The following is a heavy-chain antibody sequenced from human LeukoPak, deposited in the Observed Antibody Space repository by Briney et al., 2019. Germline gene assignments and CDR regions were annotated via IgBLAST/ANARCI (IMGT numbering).Heavy chain of an antibody. CDR3: ARGGNTVFDY. V-gene: IGHV4-30-2*01. CDR2: IYHSGRT. J-gene: IGHJ4*02. Sequence: SETLSLTCAVSGGSISRGGYSWSWIRQPPGKGLEWIGYIYHSGRTHYNPSLESRVTMSVDRSENQFSLKLTSVTAADTAVYYCARGGNTVFDYWCQGAPVTVSS. D-gene: IGHD4-23*01. CDR1: GGSISRGGYS.